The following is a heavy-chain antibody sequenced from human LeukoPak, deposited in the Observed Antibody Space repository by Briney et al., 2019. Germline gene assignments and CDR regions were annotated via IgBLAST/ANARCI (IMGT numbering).Heavy chain of an antibody. Sequence: TGGSLRLSCAASGFTFSSYAMSWVRQAPGKGLEWVSAISGSGGSTYYADSVKGRFTISRDNSKNTLYLQMNSLRAEDTAVYYCAKGLGLREYQLLMGPDYWGQGTLVTVSS. D-gene: IGHD2-2*01. CDR2: ISGSGGST. CDR3: AKGLGLREYQLLMGPDY. CDR1: GFTFSSYA. V-gene: IGHV3-23*01. J-gene: IGHJ4*02.